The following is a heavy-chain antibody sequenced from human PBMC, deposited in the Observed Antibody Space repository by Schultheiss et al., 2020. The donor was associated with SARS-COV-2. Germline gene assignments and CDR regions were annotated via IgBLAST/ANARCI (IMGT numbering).Heavy chain of an antibody. CDR3: ARGRGLTMVRGVTHFDY. D-gene: IGHD3-10*01. V-gene: IGHV4-34*01. CDR2: INHSGST. CDR1: GGSFSGYY. Sequence: SETLSLTCAVYGGSFSGYYWSWIRQPPGKGLEWIGEINHSGSTNYNPSLKSRVTISVDTSKNQFSLKLSSVTAADTAVYYCARGRGLTMVRGVTHFDYWGQGTLVTVSS. J-gene: IGHJ4*02.